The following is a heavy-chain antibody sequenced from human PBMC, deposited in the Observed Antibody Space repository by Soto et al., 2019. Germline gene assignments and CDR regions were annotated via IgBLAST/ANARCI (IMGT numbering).Heavy chain of an antibody. CDR3: ARDSNLYSSSWYGNWFDP. J-gene: IGHJ5*02. D-gene: IGHD6-13*01. CDR1: GVTFSSYS. Sequence: GGSLRLSCAASGVTFSSYSMNWVRQAPGKGLEWVSSISSSSSYIYYADSVKGRFTISRDNAKNSLYLQMNSLRAEDTAVYYCARDSNLYSSSWYGNWFDPWGQGTLVTVSS. V-gene: IGHV3-21*01. CDR2: ISSSSSYI.